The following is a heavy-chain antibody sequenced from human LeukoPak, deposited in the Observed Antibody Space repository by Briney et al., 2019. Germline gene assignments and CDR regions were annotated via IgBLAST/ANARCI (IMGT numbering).Heavy chain of an antibody. CDR1: GFTFSSYS. CDR2: ISSSSSYI. J-gene: IGHJ4*02. Sequence: GGSLRLSCAASGFTFSSYSMNWVRQAPGKGLEWVSSISSSSSYIYYADSVKGRFTISRDNAKNSLYLQMNSLRAEDTAVYYCARDPVGARSFDYWGQGTLVTVSS. D-gene: IGHD1-26*01. V-gene: IGHV3-21*01. CDR3: ARDPVGARSFDY.